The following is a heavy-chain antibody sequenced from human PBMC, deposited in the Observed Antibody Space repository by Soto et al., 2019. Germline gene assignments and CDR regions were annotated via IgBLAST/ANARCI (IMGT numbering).Heavy chain of an antibody. J-gene: IGHJ3*02. D-gene: IGHD3-16*01. Sequence: SETLSLTCTVSGGSISSGGYYWSWIRQHPGKGLEWIGYIYYSGSTYYNPSLKSRVTISVDTSKNQFSLKLSSVTAADTAVYYCARDSRFGGNDAFDIWGQGTMVTVSS. CDR1: GGSISSGGYY. CDR2: IYYSGST. V-gene: IGHV4-31*03. CDR3: ARDSRFGGNDAFDI.